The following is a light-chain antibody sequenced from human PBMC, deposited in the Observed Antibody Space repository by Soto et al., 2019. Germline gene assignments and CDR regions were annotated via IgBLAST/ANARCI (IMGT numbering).Light chain of an antibody. Sequence: EIVLTQSPGTLSLSPGERATLSCRASQSVSSSYLAWYQQKPGQAPRLLIYGASSRATGILDRFSGSGSGTDFTLTISSLEPEDFAVYYCQQYGSSFGQGTKVEIK. CDR3: QQYGSS. V-gene: IGKV3-20*01. CDR2: GAS. CDR1: QSVSSSY. J-gene: IGKJ1*01.